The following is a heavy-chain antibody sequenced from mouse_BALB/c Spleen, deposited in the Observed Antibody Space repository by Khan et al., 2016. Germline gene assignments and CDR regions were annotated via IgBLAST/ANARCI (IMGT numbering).Heavy chain of an antibody. J-gene: IGHJ3*01. Sequence: VQLQESGPGLVTPSQTLSITCTVSGFSVTSFPVNWVRQPPGKSLEWLGVIWDDGSTDYDSPLKSRLTISKDDSKSQVSLKLNRQQTDERAIYYCASCSNTCGEFAYWGEGTRGTVSA. D-gene: IGHD3-1*01. V-gene: IGHV2-6-7*01. CDR3: ASCSNTCGEFAY. CDR2: IWDDGST. CDR1: GFSVTSFP.